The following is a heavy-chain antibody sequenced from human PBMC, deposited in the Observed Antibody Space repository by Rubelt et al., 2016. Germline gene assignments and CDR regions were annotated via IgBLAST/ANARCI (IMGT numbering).Heavy chain of an antibody. D-gene: IGHD5-18*01. CDR1: GGSTSSYY. V-gene: IGHV4-59*01. CDR3: ASRGYNYGRSFDY. CDR2: IYYTGTT. J-gene: IGHJ4*02. Sequence: QVQLQESGPGLVKPSETLSLTCTVSGGSTSSYYWTWIRQPPGKGLEWIGYIYYTGTTNYNPSLKSRVTISVDTSKNQFSLKRSSVTAADTAVYYCASRGYNYGRSFDYWGQGTLVTVSS.